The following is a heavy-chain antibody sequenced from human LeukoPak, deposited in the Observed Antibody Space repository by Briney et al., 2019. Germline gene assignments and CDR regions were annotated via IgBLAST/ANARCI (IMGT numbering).Heavy chain of an antibody. J-gene: IGHJ4*02. CDR2: ISSSSSTI. Sequence: QSGGSLRLSCAASGFTFSSYSMNWVRQAPGKGLEWVSYISSSSSTIYYADSVKGRFTISRDNAKNSLYLQMNSLRAEDTALYYCARMWYSSIVRYFDYWGQGTLVTVSS. D-gene: IGHD6-19*01. CDR1: GFTFSSYS. V-gene: IGHV3-48*01. CDR3: ARMWYSSIVRYFDY.